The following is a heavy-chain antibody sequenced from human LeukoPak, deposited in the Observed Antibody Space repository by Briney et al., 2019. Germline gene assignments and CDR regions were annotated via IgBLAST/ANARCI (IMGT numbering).Heavy chain of an antibody. V-gene: IGHV3-48*01. CDR2: ISSTGGTI. D-gene: IGHD4-17*01. Sequence: GGSLRLSCAASGFTFSSNSMNWVRQAPGKGLEWVSYISSTGGTIYYADSMKGRFTISRDNSKNTLYLQMNSLRAEDTAVYYCAKNIDYGDYPDAFDIWGQGTMVTVSS. CDR1: GFTFSSNS. J-gene: IGHJ3*02. CDR3: AKNIDYGDYPDAFDI.